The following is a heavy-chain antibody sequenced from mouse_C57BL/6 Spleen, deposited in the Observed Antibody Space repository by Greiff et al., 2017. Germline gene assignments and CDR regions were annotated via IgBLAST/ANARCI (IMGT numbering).Heavy chain of an antibody. CDR3: ARWDGNPYFDV. Sequence: EVQLQQSGPELVKPGASVKIPCKASGYTFTDYNMDWVKQSHGKSLEWIGDINPNNGGTIYNQKFKGKATLTVDKSSSTAYMELRSLTSEDTAVYCWARWDGNPYFDVWGTGTTVTVSS. J-gene: IGHJ1*03. CDR1: GYTFTDYN. V-gene: IGHV1-18*01. CDR2: INPNNGGT. D-gene: IGHD2-1*01.